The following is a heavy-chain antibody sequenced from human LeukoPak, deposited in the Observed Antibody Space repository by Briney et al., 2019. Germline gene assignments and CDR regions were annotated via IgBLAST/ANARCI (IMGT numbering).Heavy chain of an antibody. CDR1: GYTFTGYY. D-gene: IGHD2-2*01. V-gene: IGHV1-2*06. Sequence: ASVKVSCKASGYTFTGYYMHWVRQAPGQGLEWMGRINVNSGGTNYAQKFQGRVTTTRDTSISTAYMELRRLRSDDTAVYYCARPLGYCSSNSCYLDVWGKGTTVTVSS. J-gene: IGHJ6*03. CDR2: INVNSGGT. CDR3: ARPLGYCSSNSCYLDV.